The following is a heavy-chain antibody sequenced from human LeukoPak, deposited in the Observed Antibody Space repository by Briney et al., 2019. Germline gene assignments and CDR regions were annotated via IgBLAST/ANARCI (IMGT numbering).Heavy chain of an antibody. V-gene: IGHV1-46*01. J-gene: IGHJ4*02. CDR2: INPSGGST. CDR1: GGTFSSYA. CDR3: ARDRVVLTGTSYPDY. Sequence: ASVKVSCKASGGTFSSYAISWVRQAPGQGLEWMGIINPSGGSTSYAQKFQGRVTMTRDTSTSTVYMELSSLRSEDTAVYYCARDRVVLTGTSYPDYWGQGTLVTVSS. D-gene: IGHD1-7*01.